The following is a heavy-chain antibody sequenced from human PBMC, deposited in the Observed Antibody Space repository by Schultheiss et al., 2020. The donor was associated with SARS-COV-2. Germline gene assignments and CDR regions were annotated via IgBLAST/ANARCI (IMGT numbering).Heavy chain of an antibody. V-gene: IGHV4-4*07. D-gene: IGHD2-2*02. CDR3: ARGGGHYCSSTSCYRRYYYYYMDV. Sequence: SQTLSLTCTVSGGSISSYYWSWIRQPAGKGLEWIGRIYTSGSTNYNPSLKSRVTMSVDTSKNQFSLKLSSVTAADTAVYYCARGGGHYCSSTSCYRRYYYYYMDVWGKGTTVTVSS. CDR2: IYTSGST. J-gene: IGHJ6*03. CDR1: GGSISSYY.